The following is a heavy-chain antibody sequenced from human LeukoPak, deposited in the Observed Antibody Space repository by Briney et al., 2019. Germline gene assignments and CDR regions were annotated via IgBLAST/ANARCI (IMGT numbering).Heavy chain of an antibody. D-gene: IGHD2-2*01. Sequence: SETLSLTCTVSGGSISSYYWSWIRQPPGKGLEWIGYIYHSGSTNYNPSLKSRVTISVDMSKNQFSLKLNSVTAADTAVYYCARSPLGCRTSCLFDLWGQGTLVTVSS. CDR2: IYHSGST. CDR1: GGSISSYY. CDR3: ARSPLGCRTSCLFDL. V-gene: IGHV4-59*08. J-gene: IGHJ5*02.